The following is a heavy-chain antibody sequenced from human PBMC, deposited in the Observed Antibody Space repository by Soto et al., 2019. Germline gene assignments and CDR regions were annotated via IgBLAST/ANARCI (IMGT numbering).Heavy chain of an antibody. CDR1: GFTFSSYW. Sequence: GGSLRLSCAASGFTFSSYWMSWVRQAPGKGLEWVANIKQDGSEKYYVDSVKGRFTISRDNAKNSLYLQMNSLRAEDTAVYYCARAYSSGPAYFDYWGQGTLVTVSS. CDR2: IKQDGSEK. D-gene: IGHD6-19*01. V-gene: IGHV3-7*05. CDR3: ARAYSSGPAYFDY. J-gene: IGHJ4*02.